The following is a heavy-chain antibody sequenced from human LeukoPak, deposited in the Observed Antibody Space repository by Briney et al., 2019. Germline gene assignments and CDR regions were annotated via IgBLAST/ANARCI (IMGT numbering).Heavy chain of an antibody. J-gene: IGHJ6*02. CDR1: GGSISSSSYY. V-gene: IGHV4-39*07. D-gene: IGHD2-2*01. CDR2: IYYSGST. CDR3: ARDSGDGGVPAALMDV. Sequence: PSETLSLTCTVSGGSISSSSYYWGWIRQPPGKGLEWIGSIYYSGSTYYNPSLKSRVTISVDTSKNQFSLKLTSVTAADTAVYYCARDSGDGGVPAALMDVWGQGTTVTVSS.